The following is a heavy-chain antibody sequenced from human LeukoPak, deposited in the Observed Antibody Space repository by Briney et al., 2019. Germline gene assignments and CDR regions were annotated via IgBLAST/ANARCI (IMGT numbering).Heavy chain of an antibody. V-gene: IGHV3-7*01. CDR3: SNGIYDRSY. CDR1: GFTFGKYW. J-gene: IGHJ4*02. D-gene: IGHD3-22*01. Sequence: PGRSLRLSCVASGFTFGKYWMAWVRQAPGKGLEWLANIEQDGSEEYYLDSVRGRFTVSRDNAKNTLYLQMNSLRAEDTAVYYCSNGIYDRSYWGQGTQVTVSS. CDR2: IEQDGSEE.